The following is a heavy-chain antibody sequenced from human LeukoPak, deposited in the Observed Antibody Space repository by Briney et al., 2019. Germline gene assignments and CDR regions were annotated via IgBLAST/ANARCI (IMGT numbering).Heavy chain of an antibody. CDR3: TSLYDSLTGRDY. D-gene: IGHD3-9*01. Sequence: GGSLRLSCAASGFTFSGSPMHWVRQASGKGLEWVGRIRSKANNYATAYAASVKGRFAISTDDSMNTAFLQMNSLKTEDTAVYYCTSLYDSLTGRDYWGQGTLVTVSS. J-gene: IGHJ4*02. CDR2: IRSKANNYAT. CDR1: GFTFSGSP. V-gene: IGHV3-73*01.